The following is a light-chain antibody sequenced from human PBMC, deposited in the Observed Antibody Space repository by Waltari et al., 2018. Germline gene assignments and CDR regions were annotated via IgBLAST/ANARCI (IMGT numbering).Light chain of an antibody. CDR3: CSYAGSYTWV. CDR2: DDN. J-gene: IGLJ3*02. Sequence: QSSLTQPASVSGSPGQSIPISCTGTSSDVGNYHLVSWYQQYPGKAPKVMIYDDNRRPSGVSDRFSGSKSGNTASLTISGVQAEDEADYYCCSYAGSYTWVFGGGTKLTVL. CDR1: SSDVGNYHL. V-gene: IGLV2-23*01.